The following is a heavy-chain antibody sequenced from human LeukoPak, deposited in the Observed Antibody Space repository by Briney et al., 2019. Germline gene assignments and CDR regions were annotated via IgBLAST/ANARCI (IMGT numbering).Heavy chain of an antibody. D-gene: IGHD5-18*01. J-gene: IGHJ4*02. CDR2: ISGSGGST. V-gene: IGHV3-23*01. Sequence: PGGSLRLSCAASGFTFSSYAMSWVRQAPGKGLEWVSAISGSGGSTYYADSVKGRFTISRDNSKNTLYLQMNSLRAEDTAVYYCAKSGGIQLWSPVGGYWGQGTLVTASS. CDR3: AKSGGIQLWSPVGGY. CDR1: GFTFSSYA.